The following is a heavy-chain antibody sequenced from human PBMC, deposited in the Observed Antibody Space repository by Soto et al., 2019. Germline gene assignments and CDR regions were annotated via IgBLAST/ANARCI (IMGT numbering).Heavy chain of an antibody. Sequence: SETLSLTCTVSGGSISSGGYYWSWIRQHPGKGLEWIGYIYYSGSTYYNPSLKSRVTISVDTSKNQFSLKLSSVTAADTAVYYCARGGAYYYGSGSFTYFDYWGQGTLVTVS. CDR1: GGSISSGGYY. CDR3: ARGGAYYYGSGSFTYFDY. CDR2: IYYSGST. J-gene: IGHJ4*02. D-gene: IGHD3-10*01. V-gene: IGHV4-31*03.